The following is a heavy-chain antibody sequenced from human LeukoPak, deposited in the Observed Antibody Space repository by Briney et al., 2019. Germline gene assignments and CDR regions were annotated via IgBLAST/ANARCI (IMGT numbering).Heavy chain of an antibody. V-gene: IGHV3-23*01. D-gene: IGHD2-2*01. J-gene: IGHJ4*02. CDR3: AKRPLKTYHVPATALPFDY. CDR1: GFTFDDYG. CDR2: ISSSATYT. Sequence: GGSMRLSCAASGFTFDDYGMSWVRQAPGKGLEWVAGISSSATYTYYADSVKGRFTISRDNSKNTLYLQMNSLRAEDTAIYYCAKRPLKTYHVPATALPFDYWGQGTLVTVSS.